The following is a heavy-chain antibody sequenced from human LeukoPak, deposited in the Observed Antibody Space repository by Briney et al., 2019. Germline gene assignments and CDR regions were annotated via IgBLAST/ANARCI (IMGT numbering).Heavy chain of an antibody. CDR2: INHSGST. Sequence: SETLSLTCTVSGGSISSNSYYWGWIRQPPGKGLEWIGEINHSGSTNYNPSLKSRVSISVDTSKNQFSLKLSSVTAADTAVYYCASLGSGSYSRKNWYFDLWGRGTLVTVSS. CDR3: ASLGSGSYSRKNWYFDL. J-gene: IGHJ2*01. V-gene: IGHV4-39*07. D-gene: IGHD3-10*01. CDR1: GGSISSNSYY.